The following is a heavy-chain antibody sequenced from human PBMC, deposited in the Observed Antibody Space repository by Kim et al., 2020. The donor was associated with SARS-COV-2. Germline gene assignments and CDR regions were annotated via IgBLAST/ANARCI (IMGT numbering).Heavy chain of an antibody. CDR1: GFTFSSHS. D-gene: IGHD2-15*01. J-gene: IGHJ4*02. Sequence: GGSLRLSCAASGFTFSSHSMNWVRQTQEKGLEWLLLIDGSSTYIYYADSVKGRFTISRDNTKNSVYLQINSLRAEDTAVYYCARDGPAWSRDYWGQGTLVTVSS. V-gene: IGHV3-21*01. CDR2: IDGSSTYI. CDR3: ARDGPAWSRDY.